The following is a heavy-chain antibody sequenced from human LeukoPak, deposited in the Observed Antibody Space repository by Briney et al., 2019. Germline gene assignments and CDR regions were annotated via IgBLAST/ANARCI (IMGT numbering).Heavy chain of an antibody. Sequence: GGSLRLSCAASGFXVSSSFINWVRQAPGKGLEWVSTIYNNDNTNYADSVKGRFTISRDSSTNTLYLQMNSLRAEDTAVYFCARASQWLAFDYWGQGTLVTVSS. V-gene: IGHV3-66*01. CDR3: ARASQWLAFDY. D-gene: IGHD6-19*01. J-gene: IGHJ4*02. CDR1: GFXVSSSF. CDR2: IYNNDNT.